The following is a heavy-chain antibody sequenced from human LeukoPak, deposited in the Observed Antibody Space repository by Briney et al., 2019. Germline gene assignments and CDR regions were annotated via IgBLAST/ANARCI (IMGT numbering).Heavy chain of an antibody. V-gene: IGHV3-23*01. D-gene: IGHD2-15*01. CDR1: GFTFSSYA. J-gene: IGHJ4*02. CDR3: ATSGILGTYYFDY. Sequence: GGSLRLSCAASGFTFSSYAMSWVRQAPGKGLEWVSAISGSGGSTYYADSVKGRFTISRDNSKNTLYLQMNSLRAEDTAVYYCATSGILGTYYFDYWGQGTLVTVSS. CDR2: ISGSGGST.